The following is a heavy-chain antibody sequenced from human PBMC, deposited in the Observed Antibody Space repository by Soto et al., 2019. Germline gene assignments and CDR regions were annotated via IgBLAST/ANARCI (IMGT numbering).Heavy chain of an antibody. D-gene: IGHD1-26*01. CDR1: GGSISPYY. Sequence: SETLSLTCTVSGGSISPYYWSWIRQFPGKGLEWLGYIYYRGSTDYNPSLKSRVTISVDTSKNQFSLNLSSVTAADTAVYYCARDLAKGGGSAGFDYWGQGTLVTVSS. CDR2: IYYRGST. J-gene: IGHJ4*02. V-gene: IGHV4-59*01. CDR3: ARDLAKGGGSAGFDY.